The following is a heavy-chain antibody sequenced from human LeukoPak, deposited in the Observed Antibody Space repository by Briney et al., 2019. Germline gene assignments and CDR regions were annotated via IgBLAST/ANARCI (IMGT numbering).Heavy chain of an antibody. CDR3: ARQGCSGGSCYFRVDAFDI. Sequence: GESLKISCKGSGYSFTSYWIGWVRQMPGKGLEWMGVIYPGDSVTRYSPSFQGQVTISADKSISTAYLQWSSLKASDTAMYYCARQGCSGGSCYFRVDAFDIWGQGTMVTVPS. J-gene: IGHJ3*02. V-gene: IGHV5-51*01. CDR2: IYPGDSVT. D-gene: IGHD2-15*01. CDR1: GYSFTSYW.